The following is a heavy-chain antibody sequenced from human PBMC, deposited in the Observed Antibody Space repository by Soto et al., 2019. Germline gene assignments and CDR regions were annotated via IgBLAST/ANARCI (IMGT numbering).Heavy chain of an antibody. CDR3: FRGGVTSRTFDY. V-gene: IGHV5-51*01. J-gene: IGHJ4*02. Sequence: GDSLKISCKGSGYSFTSYWIGWLRQMPGKGLEWMGIIYPGDSDTRYSPSFQGHVTISVDKSLSTAYVQWSRRKASDSAIYYCFRGGVTSRTFDYWGQGTLVTVSS. D-gene: IGHD3-16*01. CDR1: GYSFTSYW. CDR2: IYPGDSDT.